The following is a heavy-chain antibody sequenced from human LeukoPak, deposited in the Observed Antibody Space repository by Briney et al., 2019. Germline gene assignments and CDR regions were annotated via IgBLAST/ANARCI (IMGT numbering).Heavy chain of an antibody. CDR1: GFTFDDYA. V-gene: IGHV3-9*01. J-gene: IGHJ4*02. D-gene: IGHD3-22*01. CDR2: ISWNSGSI. Sequence: GGSLRLSCAASGFTFDDYAMHWVRQAPGKGLEWVSGISWNSGSIGYADSVKGRFTISRDNAKNSLYLQMNSLRAEDTALYYCAKDIEGDYDSSGYYRYWGQGTLVTVSS. CDR3: AKDIEGDYDSSGYYRY.